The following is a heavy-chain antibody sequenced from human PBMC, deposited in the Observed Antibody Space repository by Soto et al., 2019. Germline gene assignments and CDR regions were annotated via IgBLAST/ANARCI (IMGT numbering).Heavy chain of an antibody. J-gene: IGHJ4*02. CDR3: AKGPILIEYSYPDY. Sequence: GGSLRLSCAASGFTFSSYGMHWVRQAPGKGLEWVAVISYDGSNKYYADSVKGRFTISRDNSKNTLYLQMNSLRAEDTVVYYCAKGPILIEYSYPDYWGQGTLVTVSS. CDR1: GFTFSSYG. V-gene: IGHV3-30*18. CDR2: ISYDGSNK. D-gene: IGHD3-10*01.